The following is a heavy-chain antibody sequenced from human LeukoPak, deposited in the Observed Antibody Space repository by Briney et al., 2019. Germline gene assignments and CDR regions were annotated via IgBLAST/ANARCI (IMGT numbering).Heavy chain of an antibody. CDR3: ATDDYRGLGY. J-gene: IGHJ4*02. CDR2: IIQDGSST. V-gene: IGHV3-74*01. D-gene: IGHD4-11*01. Sequence: GGSLRLSCAASGLTFSNYWVHWVRHAPGKGLVWVSHIIQDGSSTFYADSVRGRFTISRDNAKNTLYLQMKSLRAEDTAVYYCATDDYRGLGYWGQGPLVTVSS. CDR1: GLTFSNYW.